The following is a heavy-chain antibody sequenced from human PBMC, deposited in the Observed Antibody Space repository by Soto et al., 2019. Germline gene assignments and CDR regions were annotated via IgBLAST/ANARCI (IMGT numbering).Heavy chain of an antibody. V-gene: IGHV2-5*01. D-gene: IGHD1-26*01. Sequence: SGPTLVNPTQTLTLTCTFSGFSLSTSGVGVGWIRQPPGKALEWVALIYWNHDERYSPSLKSRVTITKDTSKNQVVLTMTNMDPVDTATYYCAHIGGPWFDPWGQGTLVTVSS. CDR2: IYWNHDE. CDR1: GFSLSTSGVG. J-gene: IGHJ5*02. CDR3: AHIGGPWFDP.